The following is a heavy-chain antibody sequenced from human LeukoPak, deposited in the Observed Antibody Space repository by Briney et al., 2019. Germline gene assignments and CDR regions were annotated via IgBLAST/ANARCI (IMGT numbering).Heavy chain of an antibody. CDR3: ARQSWGTVVTLRPDAFDI. J-gene: IGHJ3*02. D-gene: IGHD4-23*01. V-gene: IGHV5-51*01. CDR1: GYSFTSYW. Sequence: GEFLKISCKGSGYSFTSYWIGWVRQMPGKGLEWMGIIYPGDSDTRYSPSFQGQVTISADKSISTAYLQWSSLKASDTAMYYCARQSWGTVVTLRPDAFDIWGQGTMVAVSS. CDR2: IYPGDSDT.